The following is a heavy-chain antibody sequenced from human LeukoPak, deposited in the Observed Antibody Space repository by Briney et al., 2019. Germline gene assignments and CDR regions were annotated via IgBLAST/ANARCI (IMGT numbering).Heavy chain of an antibody. Sequence: GGSLRLSCAASGFTFSSFAISWVRQGPGKGLEWVASISGRGDGTSYADSVKGRFTISRDNTKNTLYLQMNSLRAEDTAVCYCAKAEYCSSTTCYAFDVWGQGTMVTVSS. V-gene: IGHV3-23*01. CDR2: ISGRGDGT. J-gene: IGHJ3*01. D-gene: IGHD2-2*01. CDR3: AKAEYCSSTTCYAFDV. CDR1: GFTFSSFA.